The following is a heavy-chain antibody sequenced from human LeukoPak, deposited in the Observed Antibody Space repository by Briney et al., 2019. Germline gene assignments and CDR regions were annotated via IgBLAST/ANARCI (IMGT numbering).Heavy chain of an antibody. V-gene: IGHV3-64*01. CDR2: VSSNGAST. J-gene: IGHJ3*02. Sequence: GGSLRLSCAASGFTLSNYPMHWVRQAPGKGLESVSAVSSNGASTYYENSVKDRFIVSRDNSKNTLYLQLGSLRAEDTAVYYCAREISRGFDIWGQGTMVTVSS. CDR3: AREISRGFDI. CDR1: GFTLSNYP. D-gene: IGHD2/OR15-2a*01.